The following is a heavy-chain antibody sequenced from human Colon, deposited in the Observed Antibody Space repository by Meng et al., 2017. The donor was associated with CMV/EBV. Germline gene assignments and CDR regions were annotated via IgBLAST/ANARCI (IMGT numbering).Heavy chain of an antibody. V-gene: IGHV3-21*01. CDR1: GFTFSSYS. CDR3: ARDPTLGDYVGDY. Sequence: GESLKISCAASGFTFSSYSMNWVRQAPGKGLEWVSSISSSSSYIYYADSVKGRFTISRDNSKNTLYLQMNSLRAEDTAVYYCARDPTLGDYVGDYWGQGTLVTVSS. CDR2: ISSSSSYI. J-gene: IGHJ4*02. D-gene: IGHD4-17*01.